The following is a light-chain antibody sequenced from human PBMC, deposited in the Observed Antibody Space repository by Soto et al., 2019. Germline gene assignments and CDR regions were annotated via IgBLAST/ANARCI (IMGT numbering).Light chain of an antibody. V-gene: IGKV4-1*01. CDR3: QQYYTSPTWT. Sequence: DIVMTQSPVSLAVFLGERATITCKSSQSVLYSSNNKNYVAWYQQKPGQPPKLLIYWASTRESGVPDRFSGSGSGTDFTLTISSVQAEDVAVYHCQQYYTSPTWTFGQGTKVEVK. J-gene: IGKJ1*01. CDR2: WAS. CDR1: QSVLYSSNNKNY.